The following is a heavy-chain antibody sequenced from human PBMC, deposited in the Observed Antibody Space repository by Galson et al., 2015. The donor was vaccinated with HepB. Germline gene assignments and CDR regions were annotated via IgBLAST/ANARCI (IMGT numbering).Heavy chain of an antibody. V-gene: IGHV2-5*02. CDR1: GFSLSTSGVA. CDR2: IYWDGDE. CDR3: AHRQLLTIFGVVSPAGDVFDI. Sequence: PALVKPTQTLTLTCTFSGFSLSTSGVAVGWIRQPPGKALEWLAHIYWDGDERYSPSLKSRLTITGDTSKNQVVLTMTNMDPVDTATYYCAHRQLLTIFGVVSPAGDVFDIWGQGTMVTVSS. D-gene: IGHD3-3*01. J-gene: IGHJ3*02.